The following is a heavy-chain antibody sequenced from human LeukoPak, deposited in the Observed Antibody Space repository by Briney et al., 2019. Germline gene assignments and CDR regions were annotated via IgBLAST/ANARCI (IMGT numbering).Heavy chain of an antibody. Sequence: GGSLRLSCAVSGFTFDDYAMHWVRQVPGKGLEWVSGINWNSDSIGYADSVKGRFTTSRDNAKNSLYLQMNSLRAEDTAFYYCAINGGGDSGYGNFDYWGQGTLVTVTS. V-gene: IGHV3-9*01. CDR1: GFTFDDYA. D-gene: IGHD5-12*01. CDR3: AINGGGDSGYGNFDY. J-gene: IGHJ4*02. CDR2: INWNSDSI.